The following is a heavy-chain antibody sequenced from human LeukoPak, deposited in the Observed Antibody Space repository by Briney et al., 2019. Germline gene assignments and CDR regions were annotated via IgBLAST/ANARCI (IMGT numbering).Heavy chain of an antibody. V-gene: IGHV1-69*04. CDR2: IIPILGIA. Sequence: SVKVSCKASGRTFSSYAISWVRQAPGQGLEWMGRIIPILGIANYAQKFQGRVTITADKSTSTAYMELSSLRSEDTAVYYCARDNYYGSGSYYNEGVNWFDPWGQGTLVTVSS. D-gene: IGHD3-10*01. J-gene: IGHJ5*02. CDR3: ARDNYYGSGSYYNEGVNWFDP. CDR1: GRTFSSYA.